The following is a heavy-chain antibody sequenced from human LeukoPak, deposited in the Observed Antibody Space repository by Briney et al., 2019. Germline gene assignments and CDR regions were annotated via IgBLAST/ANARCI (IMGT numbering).Heavy chain of an antibody. D-gene: IGHD6-13*01. V-gene: IGHV4-39*01. CDR2: IYYSGTT. J-gene: IGHJ4*02. CDR3: ARHGSSWYVDY. CDR1: SGSISSSSYY. Sequence: SETLSLTCTVSSGSISSSSYYCAWIRQPPGKGLEWIGSIYYSGTTYYNSSLTSRVTISVDTSKNQFSLKLSSVTAADTAVYYCARHGSSWYVDYWGQGTLVTVSS.